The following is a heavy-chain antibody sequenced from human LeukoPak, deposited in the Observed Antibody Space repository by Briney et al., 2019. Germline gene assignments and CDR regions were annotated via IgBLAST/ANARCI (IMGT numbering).Heavy chain of an antibody. J-gene: IGHJ6*02. Sequence: GGSLRLSCAASGFTFSSYAMSWVRQAPGKGLEWVSAISGSDDSTFYADSVKGRFTISRDNSKNTLYLQMNSLRAEDTAVYYCAKLARYCSSASCSDYYCGMDVWGQGTTVTVSS. CDR1: GFTFSSYA. CDR3: AKLARYCSSASCSDYYCGMDV. D-gene: IGHD2-2*01. CDR2: ISGSDDST. V-gene: IGHV3-23*01.